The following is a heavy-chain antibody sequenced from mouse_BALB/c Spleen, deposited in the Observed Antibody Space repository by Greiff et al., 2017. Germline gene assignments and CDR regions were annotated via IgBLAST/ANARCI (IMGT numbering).Heavy chain of an antibody. Sequence: DVHLVESGGGLVKPGGSLKLSCAASGFTFSSYTMSWVRQTPEKRLEWVATISSGGSYTYYPDSVKGRFTISRDNAKNTLYLQMSILKSEDTAMYYCTREEGYFDVWGAGTTVTVSS. CDR3: TREEGYFDV. CDR1: GFTFSSYT. J-gene: IGHJ1*01. CDR2: ISSGGSYT. V-gene: IGHV5-6-4*01.